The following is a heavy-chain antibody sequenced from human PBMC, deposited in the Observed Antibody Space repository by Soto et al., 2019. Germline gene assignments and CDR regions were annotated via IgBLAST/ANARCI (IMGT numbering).Heavy chain of an antibody. V-gene: IGHV1-69*13. Sequence: SVKVSCKASGGTFSSYAISWVRQAPGQGLEWMGGIIPIFGTANYAQKFQGRVTITADESTSTAYMELSSLRSEDTAVYYCARHSIAAAGSSYYYYYYGMDVWGQGTTVTVSS. CDR2: IIPIFGTA. D-gene: IGHD6-13*01. J-gene: IGHJ6*02. CDR1: GGTFSSYA. CDR3: ARHSIAAAGSSYYYYYYGMDV.